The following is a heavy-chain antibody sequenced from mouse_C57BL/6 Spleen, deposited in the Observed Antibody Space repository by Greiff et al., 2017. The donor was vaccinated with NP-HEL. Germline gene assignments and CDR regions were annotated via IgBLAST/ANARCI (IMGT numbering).Heavy chain of an antibody. CDR2: IDPSDSYT. Sequence: QVQLQQPGAELVRPGTSVKLSCKASGYTFTSYWMHWVKQRPGQGLEWIGVIDPSDSYTNYNQKFKGKATLTVDTSSSTAYMQLSSLTSEDSAVYYCARATTAPYAMDYWGQGTSVTVSS. D-gene: IGHD1-2*01. CDR1: GYTFTSYW. CDR3: ARATTAPYAMDY. J-gene: IGHJ4*01. V-gene: IGHV1-59*01.